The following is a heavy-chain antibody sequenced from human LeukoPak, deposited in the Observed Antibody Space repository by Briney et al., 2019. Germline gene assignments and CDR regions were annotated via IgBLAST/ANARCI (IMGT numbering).Heavy chain of an antibody. D-gene: IGHD2-15*01. Sequence: PGGSLRLSCAASGFTFDDYAMHWVRQAPGKGLEWVSGISWNSGSIGYADSVKGRFTISRDNAKNSLYLQMNSLRAEDTALYYCAKLPCSGGSCYSGLSDAFDIWGQGTMVTVSS. CDR2: ISWNSGSI. V-gene: IGHV3-9*01. J-gene: IGHJ3*02. CDR1: GFTFDDYA. CDR3: AKLPCSGGSCYSGLSDAFDI.